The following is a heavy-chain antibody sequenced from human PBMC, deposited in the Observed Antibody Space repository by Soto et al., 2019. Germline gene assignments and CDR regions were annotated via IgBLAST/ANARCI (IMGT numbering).Heavy chain of an antibody. CDR2: INHRGST. D-gene: IGHD2-2*01. J-gene: IGHJ5*02. V-gene: IGHV4-34*01. CDR3: ARDGFCTSTTCRVGNWFDP. Sequence: SETLSLTCVVYGGSFSGYYWSWIRQSPGKGLEWIGGINHRGSTNYNPSLESRVTISVDTSKNQFSLKLPSVTAADTAMYYCARDGFCTSTTCRVGNWFDPWGQGTLVTVSS. CDR1: GGSFSGYY.